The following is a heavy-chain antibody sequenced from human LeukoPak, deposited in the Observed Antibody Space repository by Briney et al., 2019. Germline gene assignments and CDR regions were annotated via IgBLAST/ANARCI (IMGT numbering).Heavy chain of an antibody. CDR1: GFTFSRYG. D-gene: IGHD6-19*01. CDR2: ISGSGGST. V-gene: IGHV3-23*01. CDR3: ARSRGAGPGAYFDY. J-gene: IGHJ4*02. Sequence: PGGSLRLSCAASGFTFSRYGMSWVRQAPGKGLEWVSVISGSGGSTYYADSVKGRFTISRDNSKNTLYLQINSLRAEDTAVYYCARSRGAGPGAYFDYWGQGTLVTVSS.